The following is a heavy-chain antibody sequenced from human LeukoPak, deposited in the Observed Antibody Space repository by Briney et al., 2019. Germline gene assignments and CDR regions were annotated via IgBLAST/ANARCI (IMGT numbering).Heavy chain of an antibody. CDR1: GFTFSSYA. Sequence: GGSLRLSCAASGFTFSSYAMHWVRQAPGKGLEWVAVISYDGSNKYYADSVKGRFTISRGNSKNTLYLQMNSLRAEDTAVYYCARELDSGSYGAYFDYWGQGTLVTVSS. V-gene: IGHV3-30-3*01. J-gene: IGHJ4*02. D-gene: IGHD1-26*01. CDR2: ISYDGSNK. CDR3: ARELDSGSYGAYFDY.